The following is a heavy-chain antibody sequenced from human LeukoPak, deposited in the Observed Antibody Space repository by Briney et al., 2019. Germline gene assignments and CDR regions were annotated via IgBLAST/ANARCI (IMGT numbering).Heavy chain of an antibody. CDR2: IIPIFGTA. Sequence: GASVKVSCKASGYTFTSYGISWVRQAPGQGLEWMGGIIPIFGTANYAQKFQGRVTITADESTSTAYMELSSLRSEDTAVYYCASAVDTAHSRTKYYFDYWGQGTLVTVSS. J-gene: IGHJ4*02. V-gene: IGHV1-69*13. D-gene: IGHD5-18*01. CDR3: ASAVDTAHSRTKYYFDY. CDR1: GYTFTSYG.